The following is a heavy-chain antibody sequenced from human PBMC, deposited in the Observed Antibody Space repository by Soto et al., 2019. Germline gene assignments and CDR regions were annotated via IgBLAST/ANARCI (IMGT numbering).Heavy chain of an antibody. CDR1: GYSFAGYW. CDR3: ARQIYDSDTGPNFQYYFDS. V-gene: IGHV5-10-1*01. J-gene: IGHJ4*02. CDR2: IDPSDSQT. Sequence: LGESLKISCQGSGYSFAGYWITWVRQKPGKGLEWMGRIDPSDSQTYYSPSFRGHVTIPATKSITTVFLQWSSLRASDTAMYYCARQIYDSDTGPNFQYYFDSWGQGTPVTVSS. D-gene: IGHD5-18*01.